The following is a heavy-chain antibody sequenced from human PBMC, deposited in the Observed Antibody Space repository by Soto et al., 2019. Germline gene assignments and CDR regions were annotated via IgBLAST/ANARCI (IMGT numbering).Heavy chain of an antibody. V-gene: IGHV1-69*01. CDR1: GGTFSSYA. D-gene: IGHD4-17*01. CDR3: ATKAIDHDYCDNYAFDI. J-gene: IGHJ3*02. CDR2: IIPIFGTA. Sequence: QVQLVQSGAEVKKPGASVKVSCKASGGTFSSYAISWVRQAPGQGLEWMGGIIPIFGTANYAQKFQGRVTITADESTSTAYMELSSLRSEDTAVYYCATKAIDHDYCDNYAFDIWGQGTMVTVSS.